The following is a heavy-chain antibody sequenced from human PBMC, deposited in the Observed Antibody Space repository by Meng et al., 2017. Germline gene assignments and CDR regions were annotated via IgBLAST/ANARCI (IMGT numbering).Heavy chain of an antibody. CDR3: ARRLSSSWGPYFGY. CDR2: IIPIFGTA. D-gene: IGHD6-13*01. V-gene: IGHV1-69*01. J-gene: IGHJ4*02. CDR1: GGTVSSHA. Sequence: EQLVQPGAEGKKPGSSGKVSCKASGGTVSSHAISWVRQAPGQGLEGMGGIIPIFGTANDAQKFQGRVTITADESTSTAYMELSSLRSEDTAVYYCARRLSSSWGPYFGYWGQGTLVTVSS.